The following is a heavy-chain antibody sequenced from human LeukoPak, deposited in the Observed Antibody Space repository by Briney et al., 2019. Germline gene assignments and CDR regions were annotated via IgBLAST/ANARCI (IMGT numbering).Heavy chain of an antibody. CDR2: IKSDGSIT. CDR1: GCIFSNYW. J-gene: IGHJ6*04. CDR3: GRDNNYKVDV. D-gene: IGHD4-11*01. V-gene: IGHV3-74*01. Sequence: QPGGSLTLSCAASGCIFSNYWMLWVRQAPGKGLVWVANIKSDGSITNYAYSVNGRFTISTDTANNILYLQMNSLRAEDTAVYYCGRDNNYKVDVWRKGTTVTVSS.